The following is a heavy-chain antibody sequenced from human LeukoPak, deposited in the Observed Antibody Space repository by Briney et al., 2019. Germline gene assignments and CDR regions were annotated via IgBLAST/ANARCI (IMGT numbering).Heavy chain of an antibody. J-gene: IGHJ5*02. V-gene: IGHV5-51*01. CDR2: IYPGDSDT. D-gene: IGHD1-26*01. Sequence: GESLKISCKGSGYSFTTYWIGWVRQMPGKGLEWMAIIYPGDSDTRYSPSFQGQVTISADKSISTAYLQWSSLKASDTAMYYCARRRGGTYSNVDNWFDPWGQGTLVTVSS. CDR1: GYSFTTYW. CDR3: ARRRGGTYSNVDNWFDP.